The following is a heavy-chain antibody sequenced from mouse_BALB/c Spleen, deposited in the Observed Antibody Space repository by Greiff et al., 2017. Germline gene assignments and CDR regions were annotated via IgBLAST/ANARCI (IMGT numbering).Heavy chain of an antibody. V-gene: IGHV1-14*01. CDR3: ARIYYGNYHYAMDY. D-gene: IGHD2-1*01. CDR1: GYTFTSYV. Sequence: VQLKQSGPELVKPGASVKMSCKASGYTFTSYVMHWVKQKPGQGLEWIGYINPYNDGTKYNEKFKGKATLTSDKSSSTAYMELSSLTSEDSAVYYCARIYYGNYHYAMDYWGQGTSVTVSS. J-gene: IGHJ4*01. CDR2: INPYNDGT.